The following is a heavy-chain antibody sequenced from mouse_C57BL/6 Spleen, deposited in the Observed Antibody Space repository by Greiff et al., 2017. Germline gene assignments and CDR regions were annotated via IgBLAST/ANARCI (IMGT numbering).Heavy chain of an antibody. V-gene: IGHV6-6*01. CDR3: TLLREFAY. CDR2: IRNKANNHAT. Sequence: EVKLQESGGGLVQPGGSMKLSCAASGFTFSDAWMDWVRQSPEKGLEWVAEIRNKANNHATYYAESVKGRFTISSDDSKSSVYLQMNSLRAEDTGMYYCTLLREFAYWGQGTLVTVSA. J-gene: IGHJ3*01. CDR1: GFTFSDAW. D-gene: IGHD1-1*01.